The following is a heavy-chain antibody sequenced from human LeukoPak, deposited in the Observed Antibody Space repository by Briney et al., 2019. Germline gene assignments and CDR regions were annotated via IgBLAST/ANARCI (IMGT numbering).Heavy chain of an antibody. CDR3: ATYRPRWLQHQQVFDP. CDR1: GGSISSSSYD. Sequence: SETLSLTGTVSGGSISSSSYDWGWIRERPGKGVEWIGSIYYSGSTYYNPCLKSRITISVDTSKNQVSLKLSSVTAADTSVYYCATYRPRWLQHQQVFDPWGQGTLVTVSS. D-gene: IGHD5-24*01. CDR2: IYYSGST. J-gene: IGHJ5*02. V-gene: IGHV4-39*07.